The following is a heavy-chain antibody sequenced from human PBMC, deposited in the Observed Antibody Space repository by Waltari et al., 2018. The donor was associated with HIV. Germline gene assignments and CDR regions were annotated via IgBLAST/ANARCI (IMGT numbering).Heavy chain of an antibody. V-gene: IGHV3-74*01. CDR3: VKDMFGEYDY. J-gene: IGHJ4*02. CDR1: GFSVSRYW. CDR2: INPDGNTI. D-gene: IGHD3-10*02. Sequence: EVQLVQSGGGLVQPGGSRRLSCAASGFSVSRYWMHWVRQIPGQGLVWVSRINPDGNTINYADSVRGRFTISRDYAKNTLYLQMNSLRDEDTAMYYCVKDMFGEYDYWGQVTLVTVSS.